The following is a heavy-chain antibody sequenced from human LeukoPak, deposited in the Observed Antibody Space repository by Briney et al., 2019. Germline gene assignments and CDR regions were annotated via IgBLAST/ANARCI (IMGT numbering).Heavy chain of an antibody. V-gene: IGHV4-39*01. CDR1: GGSVSSGSYY. D-gene: IGHD1-1*01. J-gene: IGHJ6*02. Sequence: SETLSLTCTVSGGSVSSGSYYWSWIRQPPGKGLEWIGEINHSGSTYYNPSLKSRVTISVDTSKNQFSLKLSSVTAADTAVYYCACPDWNHYGMDVWGQGTTVTVSS. CDR3: ACPDWNHYGMDV. CDR2: INHSGST.